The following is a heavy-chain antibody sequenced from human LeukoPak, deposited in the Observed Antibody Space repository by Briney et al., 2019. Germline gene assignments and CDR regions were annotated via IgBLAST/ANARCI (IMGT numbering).Heavy chain of an antibody. Sequence: GGSLRLSCAASGFTFSSYAMSWVRQAPGKGLEWVSSISGNVGNTYYADSVKGRFAISRDNSKNTLYLEMNSLRAEDTAMYYCTKGGVYGSGPFDSWGQGTLVTVSS. CDR3: TKGGVYGSGPFDS. J-gene: IGHJ5*01. V-gene: IGHV3-23*01. CDR2: ISGNVGNT. CDR1: GFTFSSYA. D-gene: IGHD3-10*01.